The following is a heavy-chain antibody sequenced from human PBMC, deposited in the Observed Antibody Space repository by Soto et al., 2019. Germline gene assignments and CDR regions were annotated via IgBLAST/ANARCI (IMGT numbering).Heavy chain of an antibody. CDR2: TYYRSKWYN. Sequence: SQTLSLTCAISGDSVSSNSVAWNCIRQSPSRGLEWLGRTYYRSKWYNDFAPSVKSRITINADTSKNQFSLQLNSVTPEDTAVYYCARGSWELLLGYWGQGTLVTVSS. D-gene: IGHD1-26*01. CDR3: ARGSWELLLGY. V-gene: IGHV6-1*01. CDR1: GDSVSSNSVA. J-gene: IGHJ4*02.